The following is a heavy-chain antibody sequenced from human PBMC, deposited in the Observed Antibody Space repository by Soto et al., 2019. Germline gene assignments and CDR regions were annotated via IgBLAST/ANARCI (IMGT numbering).Heavy chain of an antibody. D-gene: IGHD4-17*01. V-gene: IGHV4-59*01. CDR3: VRVGGYYGDFPTFDY. Sequence: SETLSLTCTISGGSISPYHWSWIRQPPGKGLEWIGDIFYTGRTKYNPSLQSRVTMSLGTSKNHFYLTLTSVTAADTAVYYCVRVGGYYGDFPTFDYWGQGALVTLSS. J-gene: IGHJ4*02. CDR1: GGSISPYH. CDR2: IFYTGRT.